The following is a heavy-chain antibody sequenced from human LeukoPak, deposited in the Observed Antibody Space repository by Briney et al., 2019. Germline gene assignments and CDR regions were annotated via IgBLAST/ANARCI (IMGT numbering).Heavy chain of an antibody. Sequence: VASVKVSCKASGYTFTSYDINWVRQATGQGLEWMGWMNPNSGNTGYAQKFQGRVTMTRNTSISTAYMELSSLRSDDTAVYYCARDYSRIAAAGPKGPDYWGQGTLVTVSS. J-gene: IGHJ4*02. D-gene: IGHD6-13*01. CDR2: MNPNSGNT. V-gene: IGHV1-8*01. CDR1: GYTFTSYD. CDR3: ARDYSRIAAAGPKGPDY.